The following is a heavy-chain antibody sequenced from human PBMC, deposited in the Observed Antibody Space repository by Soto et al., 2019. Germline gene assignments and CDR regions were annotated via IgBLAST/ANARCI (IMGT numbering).Heavy chain of an antibody. D-gene: IGHD3-10*01. Sequence: QVQLVESGGGVVQPGRSLRLSCAASGFTFSSYGMHWVRQAPGKGLEWVAVISYDGSNKYYADSVKGRFTISRDNSKNTLYRQMNSPRAEDTAVYFSARWFGAFDYWSQGTLVTVSS. V-gene: IGHV3-30*03. CDR2: ISYDGSNK. J-gene: IGHJ4*02. CDR3: ARWFGAFDY. CDR1: GFTFSSYG.